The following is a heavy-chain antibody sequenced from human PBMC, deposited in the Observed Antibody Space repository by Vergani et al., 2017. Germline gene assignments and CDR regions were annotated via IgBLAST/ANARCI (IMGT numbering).Heavy chain of an antibody. Sequence: QVQLQQWGAGLLKTSETLSLICAVYGGSSSGYYWSWICQHPGKGLEWIGEINHSGSTNYNPSLKSRVTISVDTSKNQFSLRRSSVTAAEAAVYYGAGSVSRNRLLYRWAFDNWGQGTMVTVSS. CDR2: INHSGST. J-gene: IGHJ3*02. CDR3: AGSVSRNRLLYRWAFDN. D-gene: IGHD2-2*02. V-gene: IGHV4-34*01. CDR1: GGSSSGYY.